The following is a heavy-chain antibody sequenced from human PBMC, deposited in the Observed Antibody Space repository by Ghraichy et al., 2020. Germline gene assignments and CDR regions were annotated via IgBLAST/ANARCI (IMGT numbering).Heavy chain of an antibody. Sequence: GGSLRLSCAASGFTFSSYAMHWVRQAPGKGLEWVAVISYDGSNKYYADSVKGRFTISRDNSKNTLYLQMNSLRAEDTAVYYCARAGKDFDWFTYYYYYMDVWGKGTTVTVSS. D-gene: IGHD3-9*01. CDR2: ISYDGSNK. V-gene: IGHV3-30-3*01. CDR3: ARAGKDFDWFTYYYYYMDV. J-gene: IGHJ6*03. CDR1: GFTFSSYA.